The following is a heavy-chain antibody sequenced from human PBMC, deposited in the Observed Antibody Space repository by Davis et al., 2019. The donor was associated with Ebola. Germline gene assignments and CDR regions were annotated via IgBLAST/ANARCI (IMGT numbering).Heavy chain of an antibody. CDR1: GFTFSSYW. CDR2: IKQDGSEK. D-gene: IGHD3-10*01. Sequence: PGGSLRLSCAASGFTFSSYWMSWVRQAPGKGLEWVANIKQDGSEKYYVDSVKGRFTISRDNAKNSLYLQMNSLRAEDTAVYYCARQHLLWFGERWFYFDYWGQGTLVTVSS. CDR3: ARQHLLWFGERWFYFDY. V-gene: IGHV3-7*03. J-gene: IGHJ4*02.